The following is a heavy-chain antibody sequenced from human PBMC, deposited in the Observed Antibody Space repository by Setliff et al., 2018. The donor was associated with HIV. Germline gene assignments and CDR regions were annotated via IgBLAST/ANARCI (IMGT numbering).Heavy chain of an antibody. CDR1: GGSFSGYY. D-gene: IGHD2-2*01. V-gene: IGHV4-34*01. CDR3: AGDPGGLYSRGTSCQGGCFDP. CDR2: INHSGST. Sequence: SETLSLTCAVYGGSFSGYYWSWIRQPPGKGLEWIGEINHSGSTNYNPSLKSRVTISVDTSKNQFSLKLSSVTAADTAVYYCAGDPGGLYSRGTSCQGGCFDPWGQGTLVTVSS. J-gene: IGHJ5*02.